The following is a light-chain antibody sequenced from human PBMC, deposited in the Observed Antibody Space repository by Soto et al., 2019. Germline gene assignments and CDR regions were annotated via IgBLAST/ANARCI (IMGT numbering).Light chain of an antibody. J-gene: IGKJ1*01. CDR2: AAS. Sequence: DIQMTQSPSSLSASVGDRVTITCRASQDISNYLAWYQQKPGKVPKLLIYAASTLQSGVPSRFSVSGSGTDFNLTISSLQSEDVATYYCQKYNSAPWTFGQGTKVEI. CDR1: QDISNY. V-gene: IGKV1-27*01. CDR3: QKYNSAPWT.